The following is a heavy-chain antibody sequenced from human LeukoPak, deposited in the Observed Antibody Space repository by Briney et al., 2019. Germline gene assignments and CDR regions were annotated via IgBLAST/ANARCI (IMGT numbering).Heavy chain of an antibody. V-gene: IGHV3-48*04. CDR3: ARDFPRLRYFDWLAPFDY. D-gene: IGHD3-9*01. CDR2: ISSSSSTI. Sequence: GGSLRLSCAASGFTFSSYSMNWVRQAPGKGLEWVSYISSSSSTIYYADSVKGRFTISRDNAKNSLYLQMNSLRAEDTAVYYCARDFPRLRYFDWLAPFDYWGLGTLVTVSS. CDR1: GFTFSSYS. J-gene: IGHJ4*02.